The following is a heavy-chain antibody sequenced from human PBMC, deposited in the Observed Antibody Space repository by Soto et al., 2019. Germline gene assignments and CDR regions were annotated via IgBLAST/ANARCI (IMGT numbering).Heavy chain of an antibody. CDR3: ARHIAVADYGMDV. CDR2: IDPSDSYT. J-gene: IGHJ6*02. V-gene: IGHV5-10-1*01. Sequence: GQSLTLSCKGSGYSFHSYWISWVRQMPGKGLEWMGRIDPSDSYTNYSPSSQGHVTVSADKAISTAYLQWSSLKASDTAMYYCARHIAVADYGMDVWGQGTTVTGSS. CDR1: GYSFHSYW. D-gene: IGHD6-19*01.